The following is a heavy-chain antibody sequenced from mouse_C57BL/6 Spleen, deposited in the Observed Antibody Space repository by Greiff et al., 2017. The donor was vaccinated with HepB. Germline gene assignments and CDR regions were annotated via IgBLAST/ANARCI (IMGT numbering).Heavy chain of an antibody. CDR2: IDPSDIYT. D-gene: IGHD1-1*01. CDR1: GYTFTSYW. Sequence: VQLQQPGAELVRPGTSVKLSCKASGYTFTSYWMLWVKQRPGQGLEWIGVIDPSDIYTNYNQKFKGKATLTIDTSSSTAYMQLSSLTSEDSAVYYCARGDYYGSSYYFDYWGQGTTLTVSS. V-gene: IGHV1-59*01. J-gene: IGHJ2*01. CDR3: ARGDYYGSSYYFDY.